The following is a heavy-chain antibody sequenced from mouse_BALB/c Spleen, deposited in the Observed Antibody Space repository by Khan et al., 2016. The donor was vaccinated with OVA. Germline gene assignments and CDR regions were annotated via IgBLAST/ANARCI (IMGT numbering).Heavy chain of an antibody. V-gene: IGHV3-2*02. D-gene: IGHD2-3*01. Sequence: EVQLVESGPGLVKPSQSLSLTCTVTGYSITSDYAWNWIRQFPGNKLEWMGYISYSGSTNYSPSLKSRISITRDTSKNQFFLLLNSVTTEDTATYYCARDGSRYNYAMDYWGQGTAVTVSS. CDR2: ISYSGST. CDR1: GYSITSDYA. J-gene: IGHJ4*01. CDR3: ARDGSRYNYAMDY.